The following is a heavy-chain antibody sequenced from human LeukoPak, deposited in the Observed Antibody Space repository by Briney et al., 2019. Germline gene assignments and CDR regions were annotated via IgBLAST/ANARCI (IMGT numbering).Heavy chain of an antibody. J-gene: IGHJ6*02. Sequence: PGGSLRLSCAASGFTFSSYAMHWVRQAPGKGLEWVAVISYDGSNKYYADSVKGRFTISRDNSKNTLYLQMNSLRAEDTAVYYCAALGIAVAGLYPEYYYYYGMDVWGQGTTVTVSS. CDR1: GFTFSSYA. D-gene: IGHD6-19*01. V-gene: IGHV3-30-3*01. CDR2: ISYDGSNK. CDR3: AALGIAVAGLYPEYYYYYGMDV.